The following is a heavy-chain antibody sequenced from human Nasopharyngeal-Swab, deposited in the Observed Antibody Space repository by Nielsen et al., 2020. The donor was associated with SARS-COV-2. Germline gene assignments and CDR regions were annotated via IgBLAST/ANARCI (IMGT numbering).Heavy chain of an antibody. CDR3: AKDRDSGDDSDDYYHYYGMDV. D-gene: IGHD5-12*01. CDR2: ISGSGGST. J-gene: IGHJ6*02. CDR1: GFTFSSYS. Sequence: GGSLRLSCAASGFTFSSYSMNWVRQAPGKGLEWVSAISGSGGSTYYADSVKGRFTISRDNSKNTVSLQMNSLRVEDTAMYYCAKDRDSGDDSDDYYHYYGMDVWGQGTTVTVSS. V-gene: IGHV3-23*01.